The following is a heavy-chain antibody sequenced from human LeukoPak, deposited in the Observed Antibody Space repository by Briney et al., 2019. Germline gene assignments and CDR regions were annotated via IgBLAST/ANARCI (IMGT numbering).Heavy chain of an antibody. V-gene: IGHV3-21*01. J-gene: IGHJ4*02. D-gene: IGHD6-13*01. CDR2: ISSSSSYI. Sequence: GGSLRLSCAASGFTFSSYSMNWVRQAPGKGLEWVSSISSSSSYIYYADSVKGRFTISRDNAKNPLYLQMNSLRAEDTAVYYCARPAAGAFDYWGQGTLVTVSS. CDR1: GFTFSSYS. CDR3: ARPAAGAFDY.